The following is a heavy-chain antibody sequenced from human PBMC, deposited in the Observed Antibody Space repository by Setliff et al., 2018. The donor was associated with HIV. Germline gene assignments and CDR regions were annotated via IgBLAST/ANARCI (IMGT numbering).Heavy chain of an antibody. D-gene: IGHD3-16*01. V-gene: IGHV3-53*01. CDR3: AKGVKWLDP. J-gene: IGHJ5*02. CDR1: GFIVRTNY. Sequence: GGSLRLSCAASGFIVRTNYMTWVRQAPGKGLEWVSVMNGDGTTYYADSVKGRFTISRDNSINILYLHMNSLIAEDTAVYYCAKGVKWLDPWGQGTLVTV. CDR2: MNGDGTT.